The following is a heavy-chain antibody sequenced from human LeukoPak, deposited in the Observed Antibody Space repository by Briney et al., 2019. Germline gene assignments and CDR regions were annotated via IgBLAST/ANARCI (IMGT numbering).Heavy chain of an antibody. CDR2: IYYSGST. CDR3: AREVGVAGYYFDY. V-gene: IGHV4-39*07. D-gene: IGHD6-19*01. J-gene: IGHJ4*02. Sequence: KTSETLSLTCTVSGGSISSSSYYWGWIRQPPGKGLEWIGSIYYSGSTYYNPSLKSRVTISVDTSKNQFSLKLSSVTAADTAVYYCAREVGVAGYYFDYWGQGTLVTVSS. CDR1: GGSISSSSYY.